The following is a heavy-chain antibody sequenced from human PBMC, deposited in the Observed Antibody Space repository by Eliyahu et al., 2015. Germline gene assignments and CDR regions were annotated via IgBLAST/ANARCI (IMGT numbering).Heavy chain of an antibody. CDR2: VYYSXSL. CDR1: GDSISTXTYX. D-gene: IGHD6-13*01. Sequence: QLQLQESGPGLVKPSETLSLTCTVXGDSISTXTYXWGWXRQPPGKGXEWIGSVYYSXSLYYNSSFKPRVTISLDTSKNQFSLKLTSVTAADTAVYYCARLKYSSTWYKDYWGQGTLVTVSS. CDR3: ARLKYSSTWYKDY. J-gene: IGHJ4*02. V-gene: IGHV4-39*01.